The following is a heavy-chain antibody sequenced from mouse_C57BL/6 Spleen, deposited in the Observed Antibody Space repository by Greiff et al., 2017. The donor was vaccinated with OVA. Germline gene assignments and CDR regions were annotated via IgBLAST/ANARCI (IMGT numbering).Heavy chain of an antibody. CDR2: INPSNGGT. Sequence: QVQLQQSGTELVKPGASVKLSCKASGYTFTSYWMHWVKQRPGQGLEWIGNINPSNGGTNYNEKFKSKATLTVDKSSSTAYMQLSSLTSEDSAVYYCARHEIYYGNYVDYWGQGTTLTVSS. CDR3: ARHEIYYGNYVDY. V-gene: IGHV1-53*01. CDR1: GYTFTSYW. J-gene: IGHJ2*01. D-gene: IGHD2-1*01.